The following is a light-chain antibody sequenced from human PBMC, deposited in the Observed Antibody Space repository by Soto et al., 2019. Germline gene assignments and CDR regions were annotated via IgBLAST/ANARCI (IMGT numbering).Light chain of an antibody. CDR1: QTISNY. V-gene: IGKV1-39*01. J-gene: IGKJ1*01. CDR3: KQSYSTHRA. Sequence: DIQMTQSPSSLSASVGDGVTITGRASQTISNYLNWYQQKPGTAPKLLICAASSLQSGVPSRFSGSGSGTDFTLTIRSLQPEDFATYYCKQSYSTHRAFGQGNTGDIK. CDR2: AAS.